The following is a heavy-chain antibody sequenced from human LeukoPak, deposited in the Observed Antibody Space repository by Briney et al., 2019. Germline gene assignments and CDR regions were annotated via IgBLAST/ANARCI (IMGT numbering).Heavy chain of an antibody. CDR3: ARGRPHGNDY. V-gene: IGHV3-74*01. D-gene: IGHD4-23*01. J-gene: IGHJ4*02. Sequence: GGSLRLSCAASGFTFSSYWMNWVRQAPGKGLVWVSRIASDGSSTTYADSVKGRFSISRDNAKNTLYLQMNSLRVEDTAVYYCARGRPHGNDYWGQETLVTVSS. CDR2: IASDGSST. CDR1: GFTFSSYW.